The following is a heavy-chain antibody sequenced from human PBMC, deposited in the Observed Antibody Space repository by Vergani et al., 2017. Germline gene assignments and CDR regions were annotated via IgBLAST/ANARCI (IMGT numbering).Heavy chain of an antibody. CDR3: ARGGSIAAPSYLYYFYMDV. D-gene: IGHD6-6*01. CDR1: GGTFSSYA. CDR2: IIPIFGTA. J-gene: IGHJ6*03. Sequence: QVQLVQSGAEVKKPGSSVKVSCKASGGTFSSYAISWVRQAPGQGLEWMGGIIPIFGTANYAQKFQGRVTITADESTSTAYMELSSLRSEDTAGYYCARGGSIAAPSYLYYFYMDVWGKGTSVTVSS. V-gene: IGHV1-69*12.